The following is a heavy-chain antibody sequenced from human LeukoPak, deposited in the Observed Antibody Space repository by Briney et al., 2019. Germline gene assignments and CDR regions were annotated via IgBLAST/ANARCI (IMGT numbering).Heavy chain of an antibody. D-gene: IGHD1-26*01. CDR1: GFTFSSYS. Sequence: GGSLRLSCAASGFTFSSYSMNWVRQAPGKGLEWVSSISSSSGYIYYADSVKGRFTISRDNAKNSLYLQMNSLRAEDTAVYYCARESGGDLGEAFDIWGQGTMVTVSS. CDR3: ARESGGDLGEAFDI. J-gene: IGHJ3*02. V-gene: IGHV3-21*01. CDR2: ISSSSGYI.